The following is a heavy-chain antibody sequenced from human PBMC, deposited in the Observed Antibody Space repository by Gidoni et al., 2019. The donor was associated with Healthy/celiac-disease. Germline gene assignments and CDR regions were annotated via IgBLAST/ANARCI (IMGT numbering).Heavy chain of an antibody. J-gene: IGHJ6*02. Sequence: EVQLVESGGGLVKPGGSLRLSCAASGFTFSSYSMNWVRQAPGKGLEWVSSISSSISYIYYADSVKGRFTISRDNAKNSLYLQMNSLRAEDTAVYYCAREERYYYGMDVWGQGTTVTVSS. CDR2: ISSSISYI. D-gene: IGHD1-26*01. CDR3: AREERYYYGMDV. V-gene: IGHV3-21*01. CDR1: GFTFSSYS.